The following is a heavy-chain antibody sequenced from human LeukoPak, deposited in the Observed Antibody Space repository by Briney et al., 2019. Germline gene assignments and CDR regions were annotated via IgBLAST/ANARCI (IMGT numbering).Heavy chain of an antibody. CDR1: GGTFSSYA. Sequence: SVKVSCKASGGTFSSYAISWVRQAPGQGLEWMGGIIPIFGTANYAQKFQGRVTITADESTSTAYMELSSLRSDDTAVYYCARDFRAAMVSDWFDPWGQGTLVTVSS. CDR2: IIPIFGTA. D-gene: IGHD5-18*01. V-gene: IGHV1-69*13. J-gene: IGHJ5*02. CDR3: ARDFRAAMVSDWFDP.